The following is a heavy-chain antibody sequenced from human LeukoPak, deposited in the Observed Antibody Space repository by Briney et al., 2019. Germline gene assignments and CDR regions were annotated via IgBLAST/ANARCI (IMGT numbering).Heavy chain of an antibody. CDR2: ISSSSSTI. CDR3: ASIDYGDSRYYFDY. Sequence: PGGSLRLSCAASGFTFSSYAMSWVRQAPGKGLEWVSYISSSSSTIYYADSVKGRFTISRDNAKNSLYLQMNGLRAEDTAVYYCASIDYGDSRYYFDYWGQGTLVTVSS. J-gene: IGHJ4*02. D-gene: IGHD4-17*01. CDR1: GFTFSSYA. V-gene: IGHV3-48*01.